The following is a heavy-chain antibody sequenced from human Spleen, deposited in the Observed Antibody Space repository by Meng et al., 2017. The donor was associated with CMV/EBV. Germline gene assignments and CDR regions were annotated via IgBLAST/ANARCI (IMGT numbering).Heavy chain of an antibody. CDR3: AKGRGLTAKYSYDY. CDR1: VGSFSASA. V-gene: IGHV4-34*01. J-gene: IGHJ4*02. Sequence: AFSVGSFSASACTWLRRPPRKELGLFEEVHHCGASGCSPSLHSRVAMSVDTSQSQFSLNLRSVTAADTAVYYCAKGRGLTAKYSYDYWGQGTLVTVSS. D-gene: IGHD5-18*01. CDR2: VHHCGAS.